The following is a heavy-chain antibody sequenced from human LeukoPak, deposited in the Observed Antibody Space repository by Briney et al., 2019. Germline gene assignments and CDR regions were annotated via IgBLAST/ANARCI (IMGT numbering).Heavy chain of an antibody. J-gene: IGHJ4*02. D-gene: IGHD3-22*01. V-gene: IGHV3-7*01. Sequence: PGGSLRLSCAASGFTFSRYWMNWVRQAPGKGLEWVANIKQDGSEKYYVDSVKGRFTISRDNAKNSLYLQMNSLRGEETAVYYCAGEHYDSSDSELGLDHRGQGTLVTVPS. CDR2: IKQDGSEK. CDR3: AGEHYDSSDSELGLDH. CDR1: GFTFSRYW.